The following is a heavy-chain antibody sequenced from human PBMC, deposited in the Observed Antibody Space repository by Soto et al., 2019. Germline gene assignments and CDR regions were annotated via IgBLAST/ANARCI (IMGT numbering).Heavy chain of an antibody. J-gene: IGHJ6*02. CDR1: GYTFTSYG. Sequence: EASVKDSCKASGYTFTSYGISWVRQAPGQGLEWMGWISAYNGNTNYAQKLQGRVTMTTDTSTSTAYMELRSLRSDDTAVYYCAIGASLLWFGESAPNYVMDVWGQGTTVTVSS. CDR3: AIGASLLWFGESAPNYVMDV. V-gene: IGHV1-18*01. CDR2: ISAYNGNT. D-gene: IGHD3-10*01.